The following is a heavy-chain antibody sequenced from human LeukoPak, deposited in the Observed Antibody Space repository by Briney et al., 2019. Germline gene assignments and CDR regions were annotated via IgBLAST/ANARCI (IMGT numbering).Heavy chain of an antibody. CDR1: GGSISSGGYY. Sequence: SETLSLTCTVSGGSISSGGYYWSWIRQHPGKGLEWIGYIYYSGSTYYNPSLKSRVTISVDTSKNQFSLKLSSVTAADTAVYYCARDLYYYGSGSYYSSWFDPWGQGTLVTVSS. D-gene: IGHD3-10*01. J-gene: IGHJ5*02. CDR2: IYYSGST. V-gene: IGHV4-31*03. CDR3: ARDLYYYGSGSYYSSWFDP.